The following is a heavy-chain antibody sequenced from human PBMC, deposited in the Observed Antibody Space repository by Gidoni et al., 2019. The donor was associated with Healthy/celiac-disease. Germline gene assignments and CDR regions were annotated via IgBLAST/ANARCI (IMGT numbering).Heavy chain of an antibody. D-gene: IGHD3-22*01. J-gene: IGHJ4*02. CDR2: ISAYNGNT. CDR3: ARYGDYYDSSGANYYFDY. V-gene: IGHV1-18*01. Sequence: GQGLEWMGWISAYNGNTNYAQKLQGRVTMTTDTSTSTAYMELRSLRSDDTAVYYCARYGDYYDSSGANYYFDYWGQGTLVTVSS.